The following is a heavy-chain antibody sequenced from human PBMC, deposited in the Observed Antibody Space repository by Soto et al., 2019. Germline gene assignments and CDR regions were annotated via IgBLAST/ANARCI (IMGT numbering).Heavy chain of an antibody. Sequence: SETLSLTCTVSGGSISSSSYYWGWIRQPPGKGLEWIGSIYYSGSTYYNPSLKSRVTISVDTSKNQFSLKLSSVTAADTAVYYCARPSIDFWSGYYDAFDIWGQGTMVT. CDR1: GGSISSSSYY. D-gene: IGHD3-3*01. J-gene: IGHJ3*02. V-gene: IGHV4-39*01. CDR2: IYYSGST. CDR3: ARPSIDFWSGYYDAFDI.